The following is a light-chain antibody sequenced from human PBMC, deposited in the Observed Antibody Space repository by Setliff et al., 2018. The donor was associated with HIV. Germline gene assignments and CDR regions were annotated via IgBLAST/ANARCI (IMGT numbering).Light chain of an antibody. CDR3: SSYAITNTLP. CDR2: DVT. V-gene: IGLV2-11*01. J-gene: IGLJ1*01. Sequence: QSALTQPRSVSGSPGQSVTISCTGTSSDVGGYNSVSWYQQPPGKAPKLMIYDVTKRPSGVPDRFSGSKSGNTASLTISGLQADDEADYYCSSYAITNTLPFGTGTKVTVL. CDR1: SSDVGGYNS.